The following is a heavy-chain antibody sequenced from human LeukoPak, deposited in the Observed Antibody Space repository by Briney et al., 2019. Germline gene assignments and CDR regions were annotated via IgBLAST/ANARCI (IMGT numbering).Heavy chain of an antibody. V-gene: IGHV4-34*01. CDR2: INHSGST. J-gene: IGHJ5*02. D-gene: IGHD3-16*02. CDR1: GGSFSGYY. CDR3: ARGHNVWGSYRYIAPWFDP. Sequence: SETLSLTCAVYGGSFSGYYWSWIRQPPGKGLEWIGEINHSGSTNYNPSLKSRVTISVDTSKNQCSLKLCSVTAADTAVYYCARGHNVWGSYRYIAPWFDPWGQGTLVTVSS.